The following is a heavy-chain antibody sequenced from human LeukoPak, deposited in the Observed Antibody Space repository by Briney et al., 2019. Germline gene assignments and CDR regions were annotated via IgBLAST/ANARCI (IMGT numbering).Heavy chain of an antibody. V-gene: IGHV3-66*01. CDR3: ARGLAVAGTWWYFDL. CDR2: IYSGGST. CDR1: GFTVSSNY. D-gene: IGHD6-19*01. Sequence: PGGSLRLSCAASGFTVSSNYMSRVRQAPGKGLEWVSVIYSGGSTYYADSVKGRFTISRDNSKNTLYLQMNSLRAEDTAVYYCARGLAVAGTWWYFDLWGRGTLVTVSS. J-gene: IGHJ2*01.